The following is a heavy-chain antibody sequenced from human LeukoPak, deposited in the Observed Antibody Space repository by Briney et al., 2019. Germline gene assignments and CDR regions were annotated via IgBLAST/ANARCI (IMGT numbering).Heavy chain of an antibody. CDR3: AGSPFPPDYFDY. V-gene: IGHV3-30-3*01. D-gene: IGHD2/OR15-2a*01. J-gene: IGHJ4*02. Sequence: QSGGSLRLSCAASGFTFSSYAMHWVRQAPGKGLEWVAVISYDGSNKYYADSVKGRFTISRDNSKNTLYLQTNSLRAEDTAVYYCAGSPFPPDYFDYWGQGTLVTVSS. CDR2: ISYDGSNK. CDR1: GFTFSSYA.